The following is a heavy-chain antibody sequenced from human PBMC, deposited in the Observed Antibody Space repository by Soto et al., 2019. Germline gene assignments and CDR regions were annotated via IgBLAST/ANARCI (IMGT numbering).Heavy chain of an antibody. CDR1: GGSFSGYY. CDR2: INHSGST. CDR3: AGALLGYCSGSSCYSASYYYYGMDV. Sequence: SETLSLTCAVYGGSFSGYYWSWIRQPPGKGLEWIGEINHSGSTNYNPSLKSRVTISVDTPKNQFSLKLSSVTAADTAVYYCAGALLGYCSGSSCYSASYYYYGMDVWGQGTTVTVSS. J-gene: IGHJ6*02. V-gene: IGHV4-34*01. D-gene: IGHD2-15*01.